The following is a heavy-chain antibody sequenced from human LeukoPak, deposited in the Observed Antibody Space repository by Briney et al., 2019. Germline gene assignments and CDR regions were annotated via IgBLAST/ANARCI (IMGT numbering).Heavy chain of an antibody. Sequence: GGALRLSCVVSGFMSGSYPMTWVRQDPRKGLEWLSTVSGRGDSTYYAESVKGRFTVSRDTSKNTVYLQMNSLRAEDTALYYCAKGYRRGWYVGGNFDYWGQGTPVTVSS. CDR1: GFMSGSYP. J-gene: IGHJ4*02. V-gene: IGHV3-23*01. D-gene: IGHD6-19*01. CDR3: AKGYRRGWYVGGNFDY. CDR2: VSGRGDST.